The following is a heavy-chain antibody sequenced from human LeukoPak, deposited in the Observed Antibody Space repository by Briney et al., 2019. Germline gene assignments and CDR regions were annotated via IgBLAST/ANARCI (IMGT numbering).Heavy chain of an antibody. V-gene: IGHV4-39*07. Sequence: PSETLSLTCTVSGGSISSSSYYWGWIRQPPGKGLEWIGSIYYSGSTYYNPSLKSRVTISVDTSKNQFSLKLSSVTAADTAVYYCARSHGAPIPFDYWGQGTLVTVSS. D-gene: IGHD2-2*02. CDR2: IYYSGST. CDR3: ARSHGAPIPFDY. J-gene: IGHJ4*02. CDR1: GGSISSSSYY.